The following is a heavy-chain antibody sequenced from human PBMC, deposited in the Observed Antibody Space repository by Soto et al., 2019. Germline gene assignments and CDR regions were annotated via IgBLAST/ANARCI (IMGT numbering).Heavy chain of an antibody. Sequence: GASVKVSCKTSGDTFTKYDINWVRQAPGQGLEWMGWMNPNNGNTGYAQKFRGRVTMTRDTSISTAYMELSSLTSEDTAVYYCARRKERSGPNYFDYWGQGNLLTVS. J-gene: IGHJ4*02. CDR2: MNPNNGNT. V-gene: IGHV1-8*01. CDR1: GDTFTKYD. D-gene: IGHD1-26*01. CDR3: ARRKERSGPNYFDY.